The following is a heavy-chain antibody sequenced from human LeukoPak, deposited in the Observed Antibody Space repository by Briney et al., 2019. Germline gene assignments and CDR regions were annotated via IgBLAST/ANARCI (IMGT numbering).Heavy chain of an antibody. CDR3: AHRLVRTNGWYFDY. J-gene: IGHJ4*02. V-gene: IGHV2-5*01. Sequence: SGPTLVKPTQTLTLTCTFSGFSLITSEEGVGWIRQPPGKALEWLAVSYWNDDEHYSPSLNSRLTITKDTSKNQVVLTLTNMDPVDTATYYCAHRLVRTNGWYFDYWGPGTLVTVSS. D-gene: IGHD6-19*01. CDR2: SYWNDDE. CDR1: GFSLITSEEG.